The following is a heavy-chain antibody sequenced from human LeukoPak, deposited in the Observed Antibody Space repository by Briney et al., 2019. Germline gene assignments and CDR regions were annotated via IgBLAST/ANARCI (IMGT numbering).Heavy chain of an antibody. CDR2: ISGSGGST. D-gene: IGHD4-17*01. CDR3: AKVAIGDYPYYYYGMDV. CDR1: GFTFSNYA. Sequence: QAGGSLRLSCAASGFTFSNYAMSWVRQAPGKGLEWVSAISGSGGSTYYADSVKGRFTISRDNSKNTLYLQMNSLRAEDTAVYYCAKVAIGDYPYYYYGMDVWGQGTTVTVSS. V-gene: IGHV3-23*01. J-gene: IGHJ6*02.